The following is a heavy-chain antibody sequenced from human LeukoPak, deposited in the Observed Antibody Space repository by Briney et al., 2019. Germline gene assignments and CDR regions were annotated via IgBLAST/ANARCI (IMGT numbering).Heavy chain of an antibody. D-gene: IGHD5-12*01. J-gene: IGHJ4*02. CDR3: ARDRDGHVDIAYFFDY. CDR1: RLTFSTYS. V-gene: IGHV3-48*02. CDR2: ISSSGSTI. Sequence: PGGSLRLSCAASRLTFSTYSMNWVRQAPGKGLEWVSYISSSGSTIYYADSVKGRFTIPRDNAKTSLYLQMNSLRDEDTAVYYCARDRDGHVDIAYFFDYWGQGTLVTVSS.